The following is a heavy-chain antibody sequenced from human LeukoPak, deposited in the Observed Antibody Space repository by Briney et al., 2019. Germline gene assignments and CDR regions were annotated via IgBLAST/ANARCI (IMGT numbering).Heavy chain of an antibody. J-gene: IGHJ4*02. Sequence: SETLSLTCTVSGGSISNYYWSWIRQPPGKGLEWIGYIYYSGSTNYNPSLKSRVTISVDTSKNQFSLKLSSVTAADTAVYYCARQGYYYDSSAYYYGALGHFDYWGQGTLVTVSS. V-gene: IGHV4-59*08. D-gene: IGHD3-22*01. CDR1: GGSISNYY. CDR2: IYYSGST. CDR3: ARQGYYYDSSAYYYGALGHFDY.